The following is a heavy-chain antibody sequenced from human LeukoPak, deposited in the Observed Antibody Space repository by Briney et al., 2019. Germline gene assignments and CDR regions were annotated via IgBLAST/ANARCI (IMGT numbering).Heavy chain of an antibody. D-gene: IGHD3-22*01. CDR2: INPNSGGT. CDR1: GYTFTGYY. V-gene: IGHV1-2*02. CDR3: AKEDDYYDSSGYYFWGRYYYYGMDV. J-gene: IGHJ6*02. Sequence: ASVKVSCKASGYTFTGYYMHWLRQAPGQGLEWMGWINPNSGGTNYAQKFQGRVTMTRDTSISTAYMELSRLRSDDTAVYYCAKEDDYYDSSGYYFWGRYYYYGMDVWGQGTTVTVSS.